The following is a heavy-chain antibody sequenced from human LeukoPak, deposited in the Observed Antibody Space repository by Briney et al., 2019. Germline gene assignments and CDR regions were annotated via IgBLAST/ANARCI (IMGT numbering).Heavy chain of an antibody. CDR1: GFTFSSYA. V-gene: IGHV3-30-3*01. CDR3: ARGPPVYSSGWPETGY. Sequence: GRSLRLSCAASGFTFSSYAMHWVRQAPGKGLEWVAVISYDGSNKYYADSVKGRFTISRDNSKNTLYLQMNSLRAEDTAVYYCARGPPVYSSGWPETGYWGQGTLVTVSS. J-gene: IGHJ4*02. CDR2: ISYDGSNK. D-gene: IGHD6-19*01.